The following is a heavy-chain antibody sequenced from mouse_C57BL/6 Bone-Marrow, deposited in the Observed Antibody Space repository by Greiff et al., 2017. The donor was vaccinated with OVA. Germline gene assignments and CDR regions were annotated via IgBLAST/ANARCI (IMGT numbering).Heavy chain of an antibody. CDR2: INPNNGGT. J-gene: IGHJ2*01. CDR1: GYTFTDYN. CDR3: ARSSLGLPFYFDY. D-gene: IGHD2-4*01. Sequence: VQLQQSGPELVKPGASVKMSCKASGYTFTDYNMHWVKQSHGKSLEWIGYINPNNGGTSYNQKFKGKATLTVNKSSSTAYMELRSLTSEDSAVYYCARSSLGLPFYFDYWGQGTTLTVSS. V-gene: IGHV1-22*01.